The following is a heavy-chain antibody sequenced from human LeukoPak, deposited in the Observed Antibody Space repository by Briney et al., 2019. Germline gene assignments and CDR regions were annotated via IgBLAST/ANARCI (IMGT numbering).Heavy chain of an antibody. CDR2: ISAYNGNT. CDR1: GYTFTGYG. Sequence: ASVKVSCKASGYTFTGYGISWVRQAPGQGLEWMGWISAYNGNTNYAQKLQGRVTMTTDTSTSTAYMELRSLRSDDTAVYYCARVRVERITMIVVVLDYWGQGTLVTVSS. CDR3: ARVRVERITMIVVVLDY. V-gene: IGHV1-18*01. J-gene: IGHJ4*02. D-gene: IGHD3-22*01.